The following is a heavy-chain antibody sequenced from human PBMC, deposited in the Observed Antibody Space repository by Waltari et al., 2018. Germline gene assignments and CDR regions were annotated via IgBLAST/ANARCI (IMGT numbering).Heavy chain of an antibody. Sequence: QVQLVESGGGVVQPGRSLRLSCAASGFTFSSYGMHWVRQAPGKGLEWVAVIWYDGSNKYYADSVKGRFTISRDNSKNTLYLQMNSLRAEDTAMYYCASNVGSGSYSSSYAYFDYWGQGTLVTVSS. CDR3: ASNVGSGSYSSSYAYFDY. D-gene: IGHD3-10*01. V-gene: IGHV3-33*08. CDR2: IWYDGSNK. J-gene: IGHJ4*02. CDR1: GFTFSSYG.